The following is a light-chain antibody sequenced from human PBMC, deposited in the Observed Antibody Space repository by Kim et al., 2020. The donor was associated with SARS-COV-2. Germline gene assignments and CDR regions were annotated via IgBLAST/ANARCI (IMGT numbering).Light chain of an antibody. Sequence: PGQTARIPCSGDNWGDKFAGWYQQKPGQSPIMVMYQNNKRPSGIPERFSGSNSGNTATLTISGTQPMDEADYYCQTWDSRTAIYVFGTGTKVTVL. CDR3: QTWDSRTAIYV. CDR1: NWGDKF. J-gene: IGLJ1*01. CDR2: QNN. V-gene: IGLV3-1*01.